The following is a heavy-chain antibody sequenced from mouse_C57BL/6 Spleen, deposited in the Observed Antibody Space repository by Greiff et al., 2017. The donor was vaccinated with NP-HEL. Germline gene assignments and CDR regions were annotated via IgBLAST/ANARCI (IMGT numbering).Heavy chain of an antibody. J-gene: IGHJ4*01. CDR3: ARRRFPYAMDD. CDR2: INPGSGGT. Sequence: VQLQQSGAELVRPGTSVKVSCKASGYAFTNYLIEWVKQRPGQGLEWIGVINPGSGGTNYNEKFKGKATLTADKTSSTAYMQLSSMTSEASAVYCCARRRFPYAMDDWGQGTSVTVSS. CDR1: GYAFTNYL. V-gene: IGHV1-54*01.